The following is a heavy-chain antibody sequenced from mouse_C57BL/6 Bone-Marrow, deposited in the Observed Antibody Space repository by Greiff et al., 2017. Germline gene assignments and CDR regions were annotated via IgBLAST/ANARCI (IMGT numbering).Heavy chain of an antibody. V-gene: IGHV1-63*01. Sequence: VQLVESGAELVRPGTSVKLSCKASGYTFTNYWIGWAKQRPGHGLEWIGDIYPGGGYTNYNEKFKGKATLTADKSSSTAYMQFSSLTSEDSAIYYCARIYYDYGWTYAMGDWGKGTSVTVAS. CDR3: ARIYYDYGWTYAMGD. J-gene: IGHJ4*01. D-gene: IGHD2-4*01. CDR2: IYPGGGYT. CDR1: GYTFTNYW.